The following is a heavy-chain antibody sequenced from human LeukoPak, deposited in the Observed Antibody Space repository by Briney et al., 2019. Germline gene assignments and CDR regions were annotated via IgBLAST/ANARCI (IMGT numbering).Heavy chain of an antibody. CDR3: ARRPPHVGNRGIGFDY. CDR1: GVSFSGYD. V-gene: IGHV4-34*01. Sequence: PSETLCLSCAVYGVSFSGYDLSWVRQPPGKGLEWIWEINHSGSTNYNPSLKSRVTISVDTSKNQFSLKLSSVPAADTAVYYCARRPPHVGNRGIGFDYWGQGTLVTVSS. D-gene: IGHD4-23*01. CDR2: INHSGST. J-gene: IGHJ4*02.